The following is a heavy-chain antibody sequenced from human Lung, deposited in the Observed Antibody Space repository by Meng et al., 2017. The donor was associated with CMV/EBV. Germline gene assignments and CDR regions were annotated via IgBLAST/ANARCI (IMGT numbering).Heavy chain of an antibody. CDR2: IYPGDSDT. Sequence: GGSLRLSCKGSGYSFTSYWIGWVRQMPGKGLEWMRIIYPGDSDTIYSPSFQGQVTISDDKSISTAYLQWNSLRASDTAMYYCARLLAKDLDHWGQGTLVTVSS. V-gene: IGHV5-51*01. CDR1: GYSFTSYW. CDR3: ARLLAKDLDH. J-gene: IGHJ4*02.